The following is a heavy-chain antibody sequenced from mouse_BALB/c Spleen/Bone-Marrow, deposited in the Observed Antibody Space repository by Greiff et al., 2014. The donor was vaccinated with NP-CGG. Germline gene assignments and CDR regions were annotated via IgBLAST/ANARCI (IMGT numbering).Heavy chain of an antibody. V-gene: IGHV2-9*02. J-gene: IGHJ2*01. Sequence: QVQLKESGPGLVAPSQSLSITCTVSGFSLTSYCVHWVRQPPGKGLEWLGIIWAGGSTNYNSTLMSRLSISKANSKSQVFLKMNSLQTDDTAMYYCARYYYGYLDYWGQGTTLTVSS. CDR1: GFSLTSYC. CDR2: IWAGGST. CDR3: ARYYYGYLDY. D-gene: IGHD1-1*01.